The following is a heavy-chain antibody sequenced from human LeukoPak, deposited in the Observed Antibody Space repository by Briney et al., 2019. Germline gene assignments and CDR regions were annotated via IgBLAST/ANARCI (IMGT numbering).Heavy chain of an antibody. Sequence: SETLSLTCTVSGGSISSYYWSWIRQRPGKGLEWIGYMYYSGRTNYNPSLKSRVPIPVDPSKNPSSLKLSPVTAADTAVYYCAMVVGNNWFDPSGQGTLVTVSS. D-gene: IGHD2-21*01. CDR1: GGSISSYY. CDR3: AMVVGNNWFDP. CDR2: MYYSGRT. J-gene: IGHJ5*02. V-gene: IGHV4-59*08.